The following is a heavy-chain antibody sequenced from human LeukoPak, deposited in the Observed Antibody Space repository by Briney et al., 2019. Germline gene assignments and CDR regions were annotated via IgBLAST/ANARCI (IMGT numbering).Heavy chain of an antibody. CDR3: ARDYGSGSYYALDY. Sequence: ASVKVSCKVSGYTLTELSMHWVRQAPGKGLEWMGGFDPEDGETIYAQKFQGRVTMTEDTSTDTAYMELSSLRAEDTAVYYCARDYGSGSYYALDYWGQGTLVTVSS. D-gene: IGHD3-10*01. V-gene: IGHV1-24*01. J-gene: IGHJ4*02. CDR2: FDPEDGET. CDR1: GYTLTELS.